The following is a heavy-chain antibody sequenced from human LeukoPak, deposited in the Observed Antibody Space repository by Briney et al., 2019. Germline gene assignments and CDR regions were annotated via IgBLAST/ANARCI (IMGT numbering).Heavy chain of an antibody. CDR2: IYPGDCDT. D-gene: IGHD6-19*01. V-gene: IGHV5-51*01. CDR3: ARHEVTYCSESGSIQYYYCMDF. J-gene: IGHJ6*03. Sequence: GESLKISCNVSGYNFPSYWIGWVRQMPGKGLEWMGMIYPGDCDTEYSPSFQGQVTISADRSISTAYLQWSSLKAADTAMYYCARHEVTYCSESGSIQYYYCMDFWGKGTTVTVSS. CDR1: GYNFPSYW.